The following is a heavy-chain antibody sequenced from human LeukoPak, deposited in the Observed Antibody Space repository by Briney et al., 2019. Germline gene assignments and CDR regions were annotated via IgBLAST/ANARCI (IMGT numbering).Heavy chain of an antibody. Sequence: SETLSLTCTVSGGSISSSSYYWGWIRQPPGKGLEWIGSMYYSGSTYYNPSLKSRVTISVDTSKNQFSLKLSSVTAADTAVYYCARRIVGAAPNWFDPWGQGTLVTVSS. J-gene: IGHJ5*02. V-gene: IGHV4-39*01. CDR3: ARRIVGAAPNWFDP. CDR1: GGSISSSSYY. CDR2: MYYSGST. D-gene: IGHD2-15*01.